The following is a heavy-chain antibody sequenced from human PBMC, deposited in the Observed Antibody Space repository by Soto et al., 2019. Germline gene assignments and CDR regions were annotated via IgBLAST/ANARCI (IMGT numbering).Heavy chain of an antibody. CDR2: IIPLFGTT. CDR3: ARDRGSGWFRDAFDI. J-gene: IGHJ3*02. Sequence: SVKVSCKASGGTFSSYGVSWVRQAPEQGLEWMGGIIPLFGTTNYAQMFQGRVTITADESTNTAYMELSSLRSEDTAAYYCARDRGSGWFRDAFDIWGQGTMVTVSS. D-gene: IGHD6-19*01. CDR1: GGTFSSYG. V-gene: IGHV1-69*13.